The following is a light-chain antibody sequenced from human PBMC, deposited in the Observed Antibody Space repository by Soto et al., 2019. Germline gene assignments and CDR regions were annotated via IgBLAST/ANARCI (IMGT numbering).Light chain of an antibody. CDR3: QEYLHWPPGM. V-gene: IGKV3-15*01. Sequence: EIVVTQSPATLSXSXXXXXXXSCRASQFVSRRLAWYQQRLGQVPRLLIYATSTRATGISARFSGSGSGREFALTISSMQSEAFAVYYCQEYLHWPPGMFGQGTTVDIK. CDR1: QFVSRR. CDR2: ATS. J-gene: IGKJ1*01.